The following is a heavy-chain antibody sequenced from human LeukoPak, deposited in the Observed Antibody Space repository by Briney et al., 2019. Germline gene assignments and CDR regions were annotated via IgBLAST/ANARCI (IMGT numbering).Heavy chain of an antibody. D-gene: IGHD4-17*01. CDR3: ARHHCGDVYHFDF. J-gene: IGHJ4*02. Sequence: SETLSLTCTVTDGSISDWYWSWIRQSPGKGLEWIAYFYYSGTSRYNPSLKGRVTVSGDTSKNQLSLKVTSVTAADTAVYYCARHHCGDVYHFDFWGQGTLVTVSS. CDR2: FYYSGTS. V-gene: IGHV4-59*08. CDR1: DGSISDWY.